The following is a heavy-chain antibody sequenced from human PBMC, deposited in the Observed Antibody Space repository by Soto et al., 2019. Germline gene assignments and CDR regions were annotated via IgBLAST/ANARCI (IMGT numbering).Heavy chain of an antibody. V-gene: IGHV3-33*01. D-gene: IGHD5-18*01. CDR1: GFSFENYG. Sequence: GGSLRLSWAASGFSFENYGRHWVRQAPGKGRGWVAAIWFNGSERKYGDSVKGRFTISRDNSKNTVFLQMSSLSAEDTAVYYCVRGNGYTYGPFDNWGQGTLVTVSS. J-gene: IGHJ4*02. CDR2: IWFNGSER. CDR3: VRGNGYTYGPFDN.